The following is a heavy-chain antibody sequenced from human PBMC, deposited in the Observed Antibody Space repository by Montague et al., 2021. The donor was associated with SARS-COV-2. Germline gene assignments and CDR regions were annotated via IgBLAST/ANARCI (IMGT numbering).Heavy chain of an antibody. CDR2: IYYSGST. V-gene: IGHV4-31*03. CDR3: ARVQGITMIVVVIGAFDI. CDR1: GGSISSGGYY. D-gene: IGHD3-22*01. J-gene: IGHJ3*02. Sequence: TLSLTCTVSGGSISSGGYYWSWIRQHPGKGLEWIGYIYYSGSTYYNPSLKSRVTISVDTSKNQFSLKLSSVTAADTAVYYCARVQGITMIVVVIGAFDIWGRGTMVTVSP.